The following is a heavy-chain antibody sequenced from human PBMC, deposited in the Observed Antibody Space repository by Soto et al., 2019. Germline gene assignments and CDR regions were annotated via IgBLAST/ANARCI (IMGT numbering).Heavy chain of an antibody. V-gene: IGHV3-21*01. CDR3: ARVGYYYDSSGYYYYYYYGMDV. D-gene: IGHD3-22*01. CDR2: ISSSSSYI. J-gene: IGHJ6*02. Sequence: EVQLVESGGGLVKPGGSLRLSCAASGFTFSSYSMNWVRQAPGKGLEWVSSISSSSSYIYYADSVKGRFTISRDNAKNSLYLQMNSLSAEDTDVYYCARVGYYYDSSGYYYYYYYGMDVWGQGTTVTVSS. CDR1: GFTFSSYS.